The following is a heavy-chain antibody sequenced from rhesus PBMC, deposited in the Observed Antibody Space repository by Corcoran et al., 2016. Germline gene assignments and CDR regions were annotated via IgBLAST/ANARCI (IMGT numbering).Heavy chain of an antibody. CDR3: VRHPEHANFEYRFPV. Sequence: QGQLQESGPGLVKPSETLSLTCSVSGYSISSGYGWSWIRQFPGKGLEWIGYIGGRGGDPKKAPSRGRRFTMSKDATKNQFSLTLTSVVAADTAVYYCVRHPEHANFEYRFPVWGAGVLFTVSS. CDR1: GYSISSGYG. V-gene: IGHV4-127*01. D-gene: IGHD4-17*01. J-gene: IGHJ5-1*01. CDR2: IGGRGGDP.